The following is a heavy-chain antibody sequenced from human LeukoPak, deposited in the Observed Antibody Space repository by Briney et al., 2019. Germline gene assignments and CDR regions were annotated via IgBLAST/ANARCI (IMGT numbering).Heavy chain of an antibody. CDR3: ARDRGDCGGDCYSNWFDP. CDR1: GFTFSSYA. D-gene: IGHD2-21*02. Sequence: GSLRLSCAASGFTFSSYAMHWVRQAPGKGLEWVAVISYDGSNKYYADSVKGRFTISRDNSKNTLYLLMNSLRAEDTAVYYCARDRGDCGGDCYSNWFDPWGQGTLVTVSS. J-gene: IGHJ5*02. CDR2: ISYDGSNK. V-gene: IGHV3-30-3*01.